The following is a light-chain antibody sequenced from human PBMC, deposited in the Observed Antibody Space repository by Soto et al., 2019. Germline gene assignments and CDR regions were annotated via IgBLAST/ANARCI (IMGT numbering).Light chain of an antibody. CDR1: HSVSRTY. Sequence: DIVLTQSPGTLSLSPGERATLSCRASHSVSRTYLAWYQQKPGQAPRLLIFGASDRATGTPDRFSGSGSGTDFTLTISRLEPEDSAVYYCQQFDDSVTFGQGTRLEIK. V-gene: IGKV3-20*01. J-gene: IGKJ5*01. CDR2: GAS. CDR3: QQFDDSVT.